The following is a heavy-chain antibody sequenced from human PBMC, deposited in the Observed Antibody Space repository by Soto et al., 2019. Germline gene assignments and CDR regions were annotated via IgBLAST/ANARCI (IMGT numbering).Heavy chain of an antibody. CDR2: IHSDASST. V-gene: IGHV3-74*01. CDR3: ARGDRGAFDL. D-gene: IGHD2-21*02. J-gene: IGHJ3*01. CDR1: GFTFSYYW. Sequence: EVQLVESEGGLVQPGGSLRLSCAASGFTFSYYWMHWVRQAPGQGLVWVSRIHSDASSTTYADSVKGRFTISRDNAKNTLYLQMNSLRAEDTAVYYCARGDRGAFDLWGQGTMVTVSS.